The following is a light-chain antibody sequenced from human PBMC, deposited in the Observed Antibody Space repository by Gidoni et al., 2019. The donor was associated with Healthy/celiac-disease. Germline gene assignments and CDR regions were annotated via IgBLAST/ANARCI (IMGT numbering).Light chain of an antibody. Sequence: EIVLTQSPGTLSLSPGERATLSCRASQSVSSSYLAWYQQKPGQAPRLLIYGASSRATGIPDRFSGSGSETDFTLTISRLEPEDFAVYYCQQYGSSPLTFXGXTKVXIK. CDR1: QSVSSSY. V-gene: IGKV3-20*01. CDR3: QQYGSSPLT. J-gene: IGKJ4*01. CDR2: GAS.